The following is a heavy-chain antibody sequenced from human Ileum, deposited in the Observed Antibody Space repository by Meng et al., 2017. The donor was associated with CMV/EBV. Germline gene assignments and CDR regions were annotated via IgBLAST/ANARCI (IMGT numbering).Heavy chain of an antibody. V-gene: IGHV3-43D*03. CDR3: AKERSTAFYYYGLDA. Sequence: GGSLRLSCAVSGFTFDDYGMHWVRQAPGKGLEWVSLISWDGANTSYADSVRGRFTISSDNSKNSLYLQMNSLRAEDTALYYCAKERSTAFYYYGLDAWGQGTTVTVSS. D-gene: IGHD2-2*01. CDR2: ISWDGANT. CDR1: GFTFDDYG. J-gene: IGHJ6*02.